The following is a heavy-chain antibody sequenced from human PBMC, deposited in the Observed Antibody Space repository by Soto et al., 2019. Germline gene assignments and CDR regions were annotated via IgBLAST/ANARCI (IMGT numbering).Heavy chain of an antibody. J-gene: IGHJ6*02. D-gene: IGHD3-22*01. CDR1: GFIFSDYS. Sequence: GGSLRLSCTPSGFIFSDYSMNWVRQAPGKGLEWISYITTTSSTMYYADSVEGRFTISRDNAKNSLYLQMNSLRDEDTAVYYCARDSSGRQYYGMDVWGQGTTVTVS. CDR3: ARDSSGRQYYGMDV. CDR2: ITTTSSTM. V-gene: IGHV3-48*02.